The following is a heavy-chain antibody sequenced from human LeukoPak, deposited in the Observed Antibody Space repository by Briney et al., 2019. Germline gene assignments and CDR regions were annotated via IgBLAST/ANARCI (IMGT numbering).Heavy chain of an antibody. CDR1: GYTFTGYY. Sequence: ASVRVSCKASGYTFTGYYMHWVRQAPGQGLEWMGWINPNSGGTNYAQKFQGRVTMTRDTSISTAYMELSRLRSDDTAVYYCARDVSAKGYWYFDLWGRGTLVTVSS. CDR3: ARDVSAKGYWYFDL. V-gene: IGHV1-2*02. CDR2: INPNSGGT. J-gene: IGHJ2*01.